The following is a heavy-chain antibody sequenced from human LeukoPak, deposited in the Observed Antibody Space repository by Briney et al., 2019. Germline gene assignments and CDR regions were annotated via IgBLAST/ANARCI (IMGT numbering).Heavy chain of an antibody. J-gene: IGHJ4*02. Sequence: GGSLRLSCAASGFTFSSYWMSWVRQAPGKGLEWVANIRHDGSEKYYVDSVKGRFTISRDNAKDSLYLQMNSLRVEDTAAYYCARGGSRQYNFWGQGTLVTVSS. D-gene: IGHD5-18*01. V-gene: IGHV3-7*01. CDR1: GFTFSSYW. CDR2: IRHDGSEK. CDR3: ARGGSRQYNF.